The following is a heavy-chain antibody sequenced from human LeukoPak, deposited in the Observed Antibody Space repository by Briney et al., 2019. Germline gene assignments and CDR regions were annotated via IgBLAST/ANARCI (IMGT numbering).Heavy chain of an antibody. J-gene: IGHJ4*02. V-gene: IGHV4-38-2*02. CDR2: IYYSGST. D-gene: IGHD6-13*01. CDR1: GYSISSGYY. Sequence: SKTLSLTCTVSGYSISSGYYWGWIRQPPGKGLEWIGSIYYSGSTYYNPSLKSRVTLSADTSKNQFSLKLSSVTAADTAVYYCARYGSSWYGSHYFDYWGQGTLVTVSS. CDR3: ARYGSSWYGSHYFDY.